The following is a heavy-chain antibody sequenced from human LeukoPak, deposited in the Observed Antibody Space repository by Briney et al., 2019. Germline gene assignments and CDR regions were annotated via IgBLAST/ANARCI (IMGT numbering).Heavy chain of an antibody. J-gene: IGHJ5*02. D-gene: IGHD2-2*01. CDR3: ARGRGYCSSTSCLNWFDP. Sequence: GGSLRLSCAASGFTFSSYSMNWVRQAPGKGLEWVSSISSSSSYIYYADSVKGRFTISRDNAKNSLYLQMNSLSAEDTAVYYCARGRGYCSSTSCLNWFDPWGQGTLVTVSS. V-gene: IGHV3-21*01. CDR2: ISSSSSYI. CDR1: GFTFSSYS.